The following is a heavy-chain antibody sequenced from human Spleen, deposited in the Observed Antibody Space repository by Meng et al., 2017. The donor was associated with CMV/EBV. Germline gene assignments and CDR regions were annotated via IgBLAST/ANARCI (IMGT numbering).Heavy chain of an antibody. J-gene: IGHJ5*02. CDR3: ARGSACHS. CDR1: GFTFSNYE. CDR2: ISGAGIAT. Sequence: GESLKISCAASGFTFSNYEMNWVRQAPGKALEWVSYISGAGIATYYADSARGRFTISRDNARNSLYLHLSSLRAEDTAVYYCARGSACHSWGQGTLVTVSS. D-gene: IGHD6-25*01. V-gene: IGHV3-48*03.